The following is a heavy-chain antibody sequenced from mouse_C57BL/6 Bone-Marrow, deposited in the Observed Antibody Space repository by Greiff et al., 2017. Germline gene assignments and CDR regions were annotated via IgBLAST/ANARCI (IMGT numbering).Heavy chain of an antibody. V-gene: IGHV5-16*01. D-gene: IGHD1-1*01. J-gene: IGHJ4*01. CDR2: INYDGSST. Sequence: EVQLVESEGGLVQPGSSMKLSCTASGFTFSDYYMAWVRQVPEKGLEWVANINYDGSSTYYLDSLKSRFIISRDNAKNILHLQMSSLKSEDTATYYCARERSTTVDYYAMDYWGQGTSVTVSS. CDR3: ARERSTTVDYYAMDY. CDR1: GFTFSDYY.